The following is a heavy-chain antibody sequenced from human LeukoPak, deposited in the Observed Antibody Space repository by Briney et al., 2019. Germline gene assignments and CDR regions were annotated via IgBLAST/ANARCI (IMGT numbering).Heavy chain of an antibody. J-gene: IGHJ3*02. Sequence: GGSLRLSCAASGFTVSSNYMSWVRQAPGKGLEWVSFIYADGNTYYADSVKGRFTISRDNAKNSLYLQMNSLRAEDTAVYYCARDWYDILTGSTPDAFDIWGQGTMVTVSS. CDR3: ARDWYDILTGSTPDAFDI. D-gene: IGHD3-9*01. CDR1: GFTVSSNY. V-gene: IGHV3-53*01. CDR2: IYADGNT.